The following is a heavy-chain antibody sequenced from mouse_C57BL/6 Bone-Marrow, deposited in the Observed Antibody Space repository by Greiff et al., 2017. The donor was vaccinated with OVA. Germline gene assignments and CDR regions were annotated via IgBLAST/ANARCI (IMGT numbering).Heavy chain of an antibody. J-gene: IGHJ3*01. Sequence: GKREQPGAELVRPGRSVKLSCKASGYTFTSYWMHWVKQRPGQGLEWIGVIDPSDSYTNYNQKFKGKATLTVDTSSSTAYMQLSSLTSEDSAVYYCARGLRLFAYWGQGTLVTVSA. CDR2: IDPSDSYT. CDR1: GYTFTSYW. V-gene: IGHV1-59*01. D-gene: IGHD2-4*01. CDR3: ARGLRLFAY.